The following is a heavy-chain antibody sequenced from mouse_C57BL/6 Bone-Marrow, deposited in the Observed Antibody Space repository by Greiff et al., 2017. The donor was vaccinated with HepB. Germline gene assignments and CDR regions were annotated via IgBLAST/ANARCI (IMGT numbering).Heavy chain of an antibody. CDR2: IDPENGDT. CDR3: TSYGVAY. CDR1: GFNIKDDY. V-gene: IGHV14-4*01. Sequence: VQLKQSGAELVRPGASVKLSCTASGFNIKDDYMHWVKQRPEQGLEWIGWIDPENGDTEYASKFQGKATITADTSSNTADLQLSSLTSEDTAVYYCTSYGVAYWGQGTLVTVSA. J-gene: IGHJ3*01. D-gene: IGHD1-1*01.